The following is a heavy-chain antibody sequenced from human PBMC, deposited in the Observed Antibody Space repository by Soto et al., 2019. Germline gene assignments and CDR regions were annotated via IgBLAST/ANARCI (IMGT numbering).Heavy chain of an antibody. V-gene: IGHV1-18*04. CDR3: SRDRLTPTCSYNYYYYGMDV. CDR2: ISAYNGNT. Sequence: QVHLRQSGAEVKKPGASVKVSCKASVYNFTSYGISRVRQAPGQRIEWMGWISAYNGNTEYAQKFQGRVTMTTDTATSTAYMELSSLRFDDTAVYYCSRDRLTPTCSYNYYYYGMDVWGQGTTVTVSS. CDR1: VYNFTSYG. D-gene: IGHD3-10*02. J-gene: IGHJ6*02.